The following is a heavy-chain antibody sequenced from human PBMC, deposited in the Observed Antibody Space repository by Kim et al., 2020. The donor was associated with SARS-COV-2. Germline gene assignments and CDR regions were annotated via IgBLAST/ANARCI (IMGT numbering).Heavy chain of an antibody. V-gene: IGHV1-3*01. CDR3: ARVSATLVVVPFDY. CDR1: GYTFTSYA. CDR2: INAGNGNT. J-gene: IGHJ4*02. Sequence: ASVKVSCKASGYTFTSYAMHWVRQAPGQRLEWMGWINAGNGNTKYSQKFQGRVTITRDTSASTAYMELSSLRSEDTAVYYCARVSATLVVVPFDYWGQGTLVTVSS. D-gene: IGHD3-22*01.